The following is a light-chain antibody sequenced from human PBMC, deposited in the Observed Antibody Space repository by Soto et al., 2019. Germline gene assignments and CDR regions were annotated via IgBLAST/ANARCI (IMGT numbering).Light chain of an antibody. CDR1: QRVSSY. Sequence: RTSQRVSSYLSWYQQKPGQAPRLLIYDASNRATGIPARFSGSFSGPESTYDISRLSPQAFGVYLSKQHSTWSPPVSYGRGTRLEIK. J-gene: IGKJ5*01. CDR2: DAS. CDR3: KQHSTWSPPVS. V-gene: IGKV3-11*01.